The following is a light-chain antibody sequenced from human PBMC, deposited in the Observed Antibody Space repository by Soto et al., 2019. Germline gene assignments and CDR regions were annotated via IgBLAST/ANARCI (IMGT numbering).Light chain of an antibody. CDR3: SSYAGRTNVV. CDR2: EVS. V-gene: IGLV2-8*01. Sequence: QSALTQPPSASGSPGQSGTISCTGTSSDVGGYNYVSWYQQHPGKAPKLMLYEVSKRPSGVPDRFSGSKSGNTASLTVSGPQADDEADYYCSSYAGRTNVVFGGGTKLTVL. J-gene: IGLJ3*02. CDR1: SSDVGGYNY.